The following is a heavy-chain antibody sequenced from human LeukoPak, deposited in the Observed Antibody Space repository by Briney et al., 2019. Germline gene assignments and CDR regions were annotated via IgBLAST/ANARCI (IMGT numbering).Heavy chain of an antibody. Sequence: GGSLRLSCAASGFTFGDYYMSWIRQAPGKGLEWVSYISSSGSTIYYADSVKGRFTISRDNAKNSLYLQMNSLRAEDTAVYYCARDSGRYYYDSSGYPDYWGQGTLVTVSS. CDR3: ARDSGRYYYDSSGYPDY. D-gene: IGHD3-22*01. CDR2: ISSSGSTI. J-gene: IGHJ4*02. V-gene: IGHV3-11*01. CDR1: GFTFGDYY.